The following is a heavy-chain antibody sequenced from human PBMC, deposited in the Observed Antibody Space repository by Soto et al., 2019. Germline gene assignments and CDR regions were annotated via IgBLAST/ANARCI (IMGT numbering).Heavy chain of an antibody. CDR1: GASTRGYY. D-gene: IGHD3-9*01. V-gene: IGHV4-59*01. J-gene: IGHJ4*02. CDR3: AGRRDWLSFDF. Sequence: SETLSLTCTVSGASTRGYYWSRIRQSPGKGLEWIGYMYYNGSPSYNPSLKSRVTISIDTSKNQFFLKLNSVTAADTAIYYCAGRRDWLSFDFWGQGALVTVSS. CDR2: MYYNGSP.